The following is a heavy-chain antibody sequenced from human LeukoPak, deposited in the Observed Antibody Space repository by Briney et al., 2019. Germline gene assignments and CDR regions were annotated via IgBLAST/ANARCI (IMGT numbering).Heavy chain of an antibody. CDR1: GHPFSSFT. J-gene: IGHJ6*04. D-gene: IGHD3-3*01. CDR3: ATDTLRFRMDV. Sequence: PGGSLRLSCTVSGHPFSSFTLNWVRQSPGKGLEWVSSTSSSSTYTYYADSVKGRFTISRDNAKNSLFLQMNSLRDDDTGVYFCATDTLRFRMDVWGKGTTVIVSS. CDR2: TSSSSTYT. V-gene: IGHV3-21*01.